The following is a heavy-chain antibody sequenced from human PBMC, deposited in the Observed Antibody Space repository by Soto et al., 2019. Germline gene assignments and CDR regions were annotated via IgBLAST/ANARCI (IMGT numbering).Heavy chain of an antibody. Sequence: QVQLVQSGAEVKKPGASVKVSCKASGYTFTSYDINWLRQATGQGLEWMGWMNPNNGNSGHAQQFQGRVTMTRNIPISTAYMELSSLRSEDTAVYYCARTVEGSSWPHEYFQHWGQGTLVTVSS. CDR3: ARTVEGSSWPHEYFQH. V-gene: IGHV1-8*01. J-gene: IGHJ1*01. CDR2: MNPNNGNS. D-gene: IGHD6-13*01. CDR1: GYTFTSYD.